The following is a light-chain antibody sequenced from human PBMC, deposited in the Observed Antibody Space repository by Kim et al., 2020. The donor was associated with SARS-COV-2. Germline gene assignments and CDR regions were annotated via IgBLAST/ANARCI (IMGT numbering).Light chain of an antibody. Sequence: VSPGERATLSCRASQSVTSNLAWYQQKFGQAPRLLIYGASSRATGIPARFSGSGSGTEFTLTISSLQSEDFAVYYCQQYNDWPLYSFGQGTKLEI. CDR1: QSVTSN. CDR3: QQYNDWPLYS. CDR2: GAS. J-gene: IGKJ2*03. V-gene: IGKV3-15*01.